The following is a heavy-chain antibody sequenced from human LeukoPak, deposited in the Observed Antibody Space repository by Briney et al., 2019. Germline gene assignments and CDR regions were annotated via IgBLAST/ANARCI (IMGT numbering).Heavy chain of an antibody. V-gene: IGHV3-48*03. Sequence: GGSLRLSCAASGFTFSSYEMNWVRQAPGKGLEWISYISSSSSTIYYADSVKGRFTISRDNAKNSLYLQMNSLRAEDTAVYYCARVISSGWFWGFDYWGQGTLVTVSS. CDR1: GFTFSSYE. CDR3: ARVISSGWFWGFDY. J-gene: IGHJ4*02. D-gene: IGHD6-19*01. CDR2: ISSSSSTI.